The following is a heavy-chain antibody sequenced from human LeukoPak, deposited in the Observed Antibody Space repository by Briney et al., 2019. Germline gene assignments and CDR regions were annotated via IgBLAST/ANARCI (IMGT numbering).Heavy chain of an antibody. CDR1: GFTFSSYS. J-gene: IGHJ4*02. Sequence: GGSLRLSCAASGFTFSSYSMNWVRQAPGKGLEWIGRIKSKTDGETTAYGSPVKGRFTISRDDSKNTQYLQMNSLKAEDTAVYYCITDSLVMNYWGQGTLVTVSS. D-gene: IGHD2-21*01. V-gene: IGHV3-15*01. CDR3: ITDSLVMNY. CDR2: IKSKTDGETT.